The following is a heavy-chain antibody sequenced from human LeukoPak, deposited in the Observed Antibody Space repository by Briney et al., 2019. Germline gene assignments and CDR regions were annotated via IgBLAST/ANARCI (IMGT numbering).Heavy chain of an antibody. Sequence: SETLSLTCTVSGGSISRYYWSWIRQPPGKGLEWIGYIYHSGSTNYNPSRQSRVTISVDTSKNQFSLKLSSVTAADTAVYYCARDSSGWTHYFDHWGQGTLVTVSS. J-gene: IGHJ4*02. CDR2: IYHSGST. CDR3: ARDSSGWTHYFDH. CDR1: GGSISRYY. V-gene: IGHV4-59*01. D-gene: IGHD6-19*01.